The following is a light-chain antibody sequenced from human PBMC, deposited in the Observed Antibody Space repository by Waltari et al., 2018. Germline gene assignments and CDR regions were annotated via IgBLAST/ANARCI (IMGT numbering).Light chain of an antibody. V-gene: IGKV3-20*01. CDR1: HSVSSSY. CDR2: DAS. CDR3: QHYGSSVT. J-gene: IGKJ5*01. Sequence: EIVLTQSPGTLALSPGERATLSCRTSHSVSSSYIAWYQQKSGQSPRPLRQDASGRATGIPDRFSGSGSGTDFTDFTLTISRLEPEDVAVYYCQHYGSSVTFGQGTRLEIK.